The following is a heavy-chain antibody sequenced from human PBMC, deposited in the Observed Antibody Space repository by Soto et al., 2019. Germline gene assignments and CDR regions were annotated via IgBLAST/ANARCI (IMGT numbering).Heavy chain of an antibody. CDR2: ISYDGSNK. Sequence: GGSLRLSCAASGFPFSSYGMHWVRQAPGKGLEWVAVISYDGSNKYYADSVKGRFTISRDNSKNTLYLQMNSLRAEDTAVYYCAMDTLEGVAVETGESYGMDVWGQGTTVTVSS. CDR3: AMDTLEGVAVETGESYGMDV. D-gene: IGHD6-19*01. CDR1: GFPFSSYG. V-gene: IGHV3-30*03. J-gene: IGHJ6*02.